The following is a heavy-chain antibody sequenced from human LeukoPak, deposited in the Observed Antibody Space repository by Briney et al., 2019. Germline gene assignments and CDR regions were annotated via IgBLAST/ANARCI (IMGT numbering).Heavy chain of an antibody. CDR1: GFTFDDYA. D-gene: IGHD6-19*01. J-gene: IGHJ5*02. CDR2: ISWNSGSI. V-gene: IGHV3-9*01. CDR3: AKDGRRIAVAGTCWFDP. Sequence: GRSLRLSCAASGFTFDDYAMHWVRQAPGKGLEWVSGISWNSGSIGYADSVKGRFTISRDNAKNSLYLQMNSLRAEDTALYYCAKDGRRIAVAGTCWFDPWGQGTLVTVSS.